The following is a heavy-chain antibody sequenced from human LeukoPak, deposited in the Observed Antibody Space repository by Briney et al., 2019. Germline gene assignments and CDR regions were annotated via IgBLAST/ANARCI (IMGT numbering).Heavy chain of an antibody. D-gene: IGHD6-19*01. V-gene: IGHV4-39*07. CDR1: GGSISSSSHY. Sequence: SETLSLTCTVSGGSISSSSHYWGWIRQPPGKGLEWIGSIYHSGSTYYNPSLKSRVTISVDTSKNQFSLKLSSVTAADTAVYYCARVGSGWGDFDCWGQGTLVTVSS. CDR2: IYHSGST. CDR3: ARVGSGWGDFDC. J-gene: IGHJ4*02.